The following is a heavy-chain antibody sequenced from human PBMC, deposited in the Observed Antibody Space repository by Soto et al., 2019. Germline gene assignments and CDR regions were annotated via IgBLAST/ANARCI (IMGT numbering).Heavy chain of an antibody. J-gene: IGHJ4*02. Sequence: QVQLVQSGAEVKKPGSSVKVSCKASGGTLSSYTFSWVRQAPGQGLEWMGRVIPNLGVTNYAKKFQGRFTMVGDTSTNTAYMELNSLRYEDTAVYSCARDKGYCSDTSWPDFDYWGQGTLVTVSS. V-gene: IGHV1-69*08. CDR3: ARDKGYCSDTSWPDFDY. CDR2: VIPNLGVT. CDR1: GGTLSSYT. D-gene: IGHD2-15*01.